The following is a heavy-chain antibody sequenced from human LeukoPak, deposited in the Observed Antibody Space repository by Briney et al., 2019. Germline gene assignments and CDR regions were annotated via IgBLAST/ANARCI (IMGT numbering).Heavy chain of an antibody. CDR3: AKPHFDY. CDR1: GFTFSNAW. CDR2: IRFDGSNK. J-gene: IGHJ4*02. Sequence: GGSLRLSCAASGFTFSNAWMNWVRQAPGKGLEWVAFIRFDGSNKYYADSVKGRFTISRDNSKNMLYLQMNSLRAEDTAVYYCAKPHFDYWGQGTLVTVSS. V-gene: IGHV3-30*02.